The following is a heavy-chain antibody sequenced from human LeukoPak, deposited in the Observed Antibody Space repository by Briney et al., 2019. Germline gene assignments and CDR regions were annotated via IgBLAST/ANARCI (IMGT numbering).Heavy chain of an antibody. J-gene: IGHJ4*02. D-gene: IGHD3-3*01. CDR1: GYTFTSYY. CDR2: INPNSGGT. CDR3: ARDFWSGYYTGDY. V-gene: IGHV1-2*02. Sequence: ASVKVSCKASGYTFTSYYMHWVRQAPGQGLEWMGWINPNSGGTNYAQKFQGRVTMTRDTSISTAYMELSRLRSDDTAVYYCARDFWSGYYTGDYWGQGTLVTVSS.